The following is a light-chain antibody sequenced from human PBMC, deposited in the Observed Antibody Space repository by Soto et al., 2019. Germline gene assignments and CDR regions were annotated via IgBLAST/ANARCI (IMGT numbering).Light chain of an antibody. CDR3: SAYTTSIALYV. CDR2: AVS. Sequence: QSALTQPASVSGSPGQSVTISCTETSSDVAEYKYVSWYQQHPGRAPKLIIYAVSNRPSGVSNRFSGSKSGSTASLTISGLQAEDEADYYCSAYTTSIALYVFGAGTKVPS. V-gene: IGLV2-14*03. CDR1: SSDVAEYKY. J-gene: IGLJ1*01.